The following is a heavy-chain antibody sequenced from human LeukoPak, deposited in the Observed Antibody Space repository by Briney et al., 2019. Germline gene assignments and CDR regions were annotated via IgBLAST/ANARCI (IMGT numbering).Heavy chain of an antibody. D-gene: IGHD4-23*01. V-gene: IGHV3-74*01. CDR3: AGDGDSTVDFDY. Sequence: PGGSLRLSCVASGFTFSSYWMHWVRQAPGKGLVWVSRSNSDGSSTVYADSVEGRFTISRDNAKNTLYLQMNSLRAEDTAVYYCAGDGDSTVDFDYWGQGTLVTVSS. J-gene: IGHJ4*02. CDR1: GFTFSSYW. CDR2: SNSDGSST.